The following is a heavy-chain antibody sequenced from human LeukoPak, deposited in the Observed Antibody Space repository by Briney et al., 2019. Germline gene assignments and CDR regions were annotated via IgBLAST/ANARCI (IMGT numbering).Heavy chain of an antibody. Sequence: GASVKVSCKASGYTFTSYYMHWVRQAPGQGLEWMGRINPNSGGTNYAQKFQGRVTMTRDTSISTAYMELSRLRSDDTAVYYCARGVPDSSGLTFDYWGQGTLVTVSS. V-gene: IGHV1-2*06. CDR2: INPNSGGT. CDR3: ARGVPDSSGLTFDY. J-gene: IGHJ4*02. CDR1: GYTFTSYY. D-gene: IGHD3-22*01.